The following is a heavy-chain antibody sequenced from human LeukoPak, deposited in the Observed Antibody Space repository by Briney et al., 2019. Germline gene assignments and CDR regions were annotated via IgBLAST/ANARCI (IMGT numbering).Heavy chain of an antibody. D-gene: IGHD4-17*01. V-gene: IGHV4-39*01. CDR3: ARLDYGRDY. J-gene: IGHJ4*02. Sequence: PSETLSLTCTVSGGSISSSSYYWGWIRQPPGKGLEWIGSIYYSGSTYYNPSLKSRVTISVDTSKNQFSLKLSSVTAADTAMYYCARLDYGRDYWGQGTLVTVSS. CDR2: IYYSGST. CDR1: GGSISSSSYY.